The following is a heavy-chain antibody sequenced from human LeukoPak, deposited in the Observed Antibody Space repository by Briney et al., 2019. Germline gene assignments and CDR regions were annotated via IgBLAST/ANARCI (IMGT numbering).Heavy chain of an antibody. Sequence: QPGGSLRLSCTASGFTFSGHWIHWVRQPPGMGLVWVSRINERGTDSMYAESVKGRFTISRDNAKNTVYLQMNSLRAEDTAVYYCAELGITMIGGVWGKGTTVTISS. D-gene: IGHD3-10*02. CDR1: GFTFSGHW. V-gene: IGHV3-74*03. CDR3: AELGITMIGGV. CDR2: INERGTDS. J-gene: IGHJ6*04.